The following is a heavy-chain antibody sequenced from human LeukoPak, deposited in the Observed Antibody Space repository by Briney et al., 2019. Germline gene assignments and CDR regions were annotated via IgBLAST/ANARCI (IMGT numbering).Heavy chain of an antibody. CDR2: IIPILGIA. CDR3: ADYGSGSYSWFDP. CDR1: GGTFSSYA. Sequence: SVKVSCKASGGTFSSYAISWVRQAPGQGLEWMGRIIPILGIANYAQKFQGRATITADKSTSTAYMELSSLRSEDTAVYYCADYGSGSYSWFDPWGQGTLVTVSS. D-gene: IGHD3-10*01. V-gene: IGHV1-69*04. J-gene: IGHJ5*02.